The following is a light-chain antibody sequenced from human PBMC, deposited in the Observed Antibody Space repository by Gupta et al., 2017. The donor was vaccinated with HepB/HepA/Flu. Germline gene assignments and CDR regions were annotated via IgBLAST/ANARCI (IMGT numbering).Light chain of an antibody. CDR3: GTWDSNIRV. CDR2: VESSGRY. J-gene: IGLJ2*01. V-gene: IGLV4-60*03. Sequence: QLMLTQSSSASASLGSAVTLTCTLSSGYSHYSIGGHQQQPGKAHRFLMMVESSGRYNKGSGIPGRFSGSSSGAARYLTISNLQSEDEADYYCGTWDSNIRVFGGGTKLTVL. CDR1: SGYSHYS.